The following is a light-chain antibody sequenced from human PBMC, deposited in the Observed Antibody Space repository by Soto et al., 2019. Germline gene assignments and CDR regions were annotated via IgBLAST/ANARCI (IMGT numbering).Light chain of an antibody. J-gene: IGKJ1*01. CDR3: QRYNSYSET. CDR1: QIISSW. CDR2: DAS. V-gene: IGKV1-5*01. Sequence: DIQITQSPSTLSASVGDRVTITCRASQIISSWLAWYQQKPGKAPKLLIYDASSLESGVPSRFSGSGSGTEFTLTISSLQPDDFATYYCQRYNSYSETFGQGTKVDIK.